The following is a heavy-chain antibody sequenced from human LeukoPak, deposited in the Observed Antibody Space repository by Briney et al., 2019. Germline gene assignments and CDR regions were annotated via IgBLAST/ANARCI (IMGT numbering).Heavy chain of an antibody. Sequence: GGSLRLSCAASGFTFSNYAMHWVRQAPGEGLEYVSAISSNGGSTYYADSVKGRFTISRDNAKNSLYLQMNSLRAEDTAVYYCARDHGSYYDFWSGYTYGMDVWGQGTTVTVSS. V-gene: IGHV3-64*04. CDR3: ARDHGSYYDFWSGYTYGMDV. CDR1: GFTFSNYA. D-gene: IGHD3-3*01. J-gene: IGHJ6*02. CDR2: ISSNGGST.